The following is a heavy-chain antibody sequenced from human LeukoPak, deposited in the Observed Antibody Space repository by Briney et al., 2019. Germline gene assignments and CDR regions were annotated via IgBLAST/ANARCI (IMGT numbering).Heavy chain of an antibody. CDR3: ASGPNDPGGRFDY. V-gene: IGHV1-69*06. Sequence: GASVTVSCTSSGYTFTCYYINWVRQAPGQGLEWMGRIIPIFGTANYAQKFQGRVTITADKSTSTDYMELSSLRSEDTAVYYCASGPNDPGGRFDYWGQGTLVTVSS. CDR2: IIPIFGTA. J-gene: IGHJ4*02. D-gene: IGHD3-10*01. CDR1: GYTFTCYY.